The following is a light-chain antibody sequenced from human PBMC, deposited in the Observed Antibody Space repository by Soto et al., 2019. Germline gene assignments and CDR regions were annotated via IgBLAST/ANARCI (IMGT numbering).Light chain of an antibody. J-gene: IGKJ1*01. CDR3: QQYNSYPWT. CDR2: EAS. V-gene: IGKV1-5*03. CDR1: QTINRW. Sequence: DIQMTQSPSTLSASLGDRVTSXXRASQTINRWLAWHQQKPGKAPKLXIYEASSLESGVPSRFGGSGSGTEFTLIISSLQPDDFATYYCQQYNSYPWTCGQGTKVDIK.